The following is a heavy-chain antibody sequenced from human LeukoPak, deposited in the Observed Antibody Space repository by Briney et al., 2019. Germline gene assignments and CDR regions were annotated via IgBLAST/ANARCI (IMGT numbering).Heavy chain of an antibody. CDR1: GFTFSTYS. Sequence: PGGSLRLSCTASGFTFSTYSMNWVRQAPGKGLEWVSYISGSSGTIYYADSVQGRFTISRDNAKSSLYLQMNSLRGDDTAVYYCARRSEFGVLYYMDVWGKGTTVTVSS. D-gene: IGHD3-16*01. J-gene: IGHJ6*03. V-gene: IGHV3-48*01. CDR3: ARRSEFGVLYYMDV. CDR2: ISGSSGTI.